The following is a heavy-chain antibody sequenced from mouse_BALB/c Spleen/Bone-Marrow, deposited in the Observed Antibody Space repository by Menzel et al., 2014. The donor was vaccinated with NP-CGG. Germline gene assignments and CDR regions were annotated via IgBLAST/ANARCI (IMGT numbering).Heavy chain of an antibody. CDR1: GFTFSSYT. V-gene: IGHV5-12-2*01. CDR3: ARQIYFPYFDY. CDR2: ISNGGGST. D-gene: IGHD2-1*01. J-gene: IGHJ2*01. Sequence: EVHLVESGGGLVQPGGSLKLSCAASGFTFSSYTMSWVRQTPEKRLEWVAYISNGGGSTYYPDTVKGRFTISRDNAKNTLYLQMISLKSDDTAMYYCARQIYFPYFDYWGQGTTLTVSS.